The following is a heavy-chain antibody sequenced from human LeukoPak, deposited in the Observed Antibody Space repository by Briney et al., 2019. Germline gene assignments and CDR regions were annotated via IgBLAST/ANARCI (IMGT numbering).Heavy chain of an antibody. D-gene: IGHD3-22*01. V-gene: IGHV4-4*07. J-gene: IGHJ4*02. CDR2: INTSGSI. Sequence: PSETLSLTCTVSGGSISSYYWSWIRQPAGKGLEWIGRINTSGSINYNPSLKSRVTMSLDTSKNHFSLNVSSVTAADTAVYYCASGVGSSVYYYWGQGILVTVSS. CDR1: GGSISSYY. CDR3: ASGVGSSVYYY.